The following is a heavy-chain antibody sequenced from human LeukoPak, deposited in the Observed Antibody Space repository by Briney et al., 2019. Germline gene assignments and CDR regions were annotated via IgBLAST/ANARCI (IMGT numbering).Heavy chain of an antibody. V-gene: IGHV4-34*01. Sequence: PSETLSLTCAVYGGSFSGYYWSWIRQPPGKGLEWIGEINHSGSTNYNPSLKSRVTISVDTSKNQFSLKLSSVTAADTAVYYCARKPYYYDSSGHSGGFDYWGQGTLVTVSS. CDR2: INHSGST. CDR3: ARKPYYYDSSGHSGGFDY. J-gene: IGHJ4*02. CDR1: GGSFSGYY. D-gene: IGHD3-22*01.